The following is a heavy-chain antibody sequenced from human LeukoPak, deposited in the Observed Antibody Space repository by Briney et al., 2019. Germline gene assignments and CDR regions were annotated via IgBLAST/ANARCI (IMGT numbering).Heavy chain of an antibody. V-gene: IGHV1-18*01. J-gene: IGHJ3*02. Sequence: GASVKVSCKASGYTFTSYGISWVRQAPGQGLEWMGWISAYNGNTNYAQKLQGRATMTTDTSTSTAYMELRSLRSDDTAVYYCARDPKPVDCSGGSCLPANAFDIWGQGTMVTVSS. D-gene: IGHD2-15*01. CDR2: ISAYNGNT. CDR3: ARDPKPVDCSGGSCLPANAFDI. CDR1: GYTFTSYG.